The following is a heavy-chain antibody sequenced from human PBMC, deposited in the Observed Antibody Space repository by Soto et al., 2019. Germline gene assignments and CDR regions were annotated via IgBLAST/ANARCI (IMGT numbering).Heavy chain of an antibody. V-gene: IGHV4-59*08. Sequence: QVQLQETGPGLVKPSETLSLTCTVFGGSISSYYWSWIRQPPGKGLEWIGYIYYNGSTNYNPSLKSLVTISVDTSKNQFSLKLSSVTAADTAVYNCARRYGVYGDYWGQGTLVTVSS. CDR3: ARRYGVYGDY. CDR2: IYYNGST. J-gene: IGHJ4*02. D-gene: IGHD4-17*01. CDR1: GGSISSYY.